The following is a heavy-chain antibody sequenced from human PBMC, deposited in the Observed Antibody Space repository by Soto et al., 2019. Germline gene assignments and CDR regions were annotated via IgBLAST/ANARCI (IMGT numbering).Heavy chain of an antibody. CDR3: ARDSAGYDSSGYYLCY. Sequence: QVQLVQSGAEVKKPGASMKVSCKSSGYTFTSYGISWVRQAPGQGLEWMGWISAYNGNTNYAQKLQGRDTMTTDTSTSTAYMELRSLRSDDTAVYYCARDSAGYDSSGYYLCYWGQGTLVTVSS. CDR1: GYTFTSYG. CDR2: ISAYNGNT. J-gene: IGHJ4*02. D-gene: IGHD3-22*01. V-gene: IGHV1-18*01.